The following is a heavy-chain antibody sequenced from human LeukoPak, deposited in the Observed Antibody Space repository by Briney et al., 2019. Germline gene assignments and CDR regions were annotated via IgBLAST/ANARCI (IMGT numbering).Heavy chain of an antibody. CDR3: AKDSLFDSSGYYYVHPFDY. CDR2: ISGSSGST. CDR1: GFTFSSYG. D-gene: IGHD3-22*01. J-gene: IGHJ4*02. Sequence: GGSLRLSCAASGFTFSSYGMHWVRQAPGKGLEWVSAISGSSGSTYYADSVKGRFTISRDNSKNTLYLQMNSLRAEDTAVYYCAKDSLFDSSGYYYVHPFDYWGQGTLVTVSS. V-gene: IGHV3-23*01.